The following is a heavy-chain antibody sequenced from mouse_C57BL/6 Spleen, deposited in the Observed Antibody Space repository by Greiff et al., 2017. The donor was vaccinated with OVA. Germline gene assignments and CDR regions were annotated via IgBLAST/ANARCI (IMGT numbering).Heavy chain of an antibody. CDR2: ISSGSSTI. Sequence: DVMLVESGGGLVKPGGSLKLSCAASGFTFSDYGMHWVRQAPEKGLEWVAYISSGSSTIYYADTVKGRFTISRDNAKNTLFLQMTSLRSEDTAMYYCARDAEDYAMDYWGQGTSVTVSS. CDR3: ARDAEDYAMDY. J-gene: IGHJ4*01. V-gene: IGHV5-17*01. CDR1: GFTFSDYG.